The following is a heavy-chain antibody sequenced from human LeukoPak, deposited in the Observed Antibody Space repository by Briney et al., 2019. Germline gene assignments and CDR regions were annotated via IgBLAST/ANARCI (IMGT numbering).Heavy chain of an antibody. J-gene: IGHJ4*02. CDR3: ARSGERSTSEFDY. CDR2: IYVGDSDT. V-gene: IGHV5-51*01. Sequence: GESLKISCQGSGYSFSSYWIGWVRQMPGKGLEWMGIIYVGDSDTSYSPSFQGQVTISADKSITTAYLQWSSLKASDTAMYYCARSGERSTSEFDYWGQGTLVTVSS. D-gene: IGHD5/OR15-5a*01. CDR1: GYSFSSYW.